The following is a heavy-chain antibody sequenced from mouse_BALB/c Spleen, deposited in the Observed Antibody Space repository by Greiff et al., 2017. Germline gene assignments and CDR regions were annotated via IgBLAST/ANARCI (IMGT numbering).Heavy chain of an antibody. Sequence: VQLQQSGPELVKPGASVKISCKASGYAFSSSWMNWVKQRPGQGLEWIGRIYPGDGDTNYNGKFKGKATLTADKSSSTAYMQLSSLTSVDSAVYFCARSRDYDGYYAMDYWGQGTSVTVSS. CDR1: GYAFSSSW. CDR3: ARSRDYDGYYAMDY. V-gene: IGHV1-82*01. CDR2: IYPGDGDT. J-gene: IGHJ4*01. D-gene: IGHD2-4*01.